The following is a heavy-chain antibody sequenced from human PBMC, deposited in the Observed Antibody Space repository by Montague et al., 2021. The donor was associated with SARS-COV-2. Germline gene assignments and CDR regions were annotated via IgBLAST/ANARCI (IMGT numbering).Heavy chain of an antibody. V-gene: IGHV4-4*02. CDR2: IYHSGST. Sequence: SETLSLTCAVSGGSISSSNWWSWVRQPPGKGLEWIGEIYHSGSTNYNPSLTSRVTISVDKSRNQFSLKLSAVTAADTSVYYCARPRGNLQWPFYYYYGMDVWGQGTTVTVSS. CDR1: GGSISSSNW. CDR3: ARPRGNLQWPFYYYYGMDV. D-gene: IGHD6-19*01. J-gene: IGHJ6*02.